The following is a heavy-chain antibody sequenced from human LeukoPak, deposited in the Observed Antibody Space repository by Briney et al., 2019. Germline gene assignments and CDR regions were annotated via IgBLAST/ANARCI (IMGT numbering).Heavy chain of an antibody. CDR3: ARGIGYYGSGSLYYFDS. Sequence: QAGGSLRLSCAASGFTFSGYSMNWVRQAPGKGLEWISYISSSSSSTMYYADSVNGRFTISRDNAKNTLYLQMNSLRAEDTAVYHCARGIGYYGSGSLYYFDSWGQGTLVTVSS. CDR1: GFTFSGYS. D-gene: IGHD3-10*01. J-gene: IGHJ4*02. V-gene: IGHV3-48*04. CDR2: ISSSSSSTM.